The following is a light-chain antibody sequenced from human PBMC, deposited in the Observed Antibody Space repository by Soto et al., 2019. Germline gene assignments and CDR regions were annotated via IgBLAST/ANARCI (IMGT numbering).Light chain of an antibody. V-gene: IGKV3-11*01. CDR3: QQSSTWPVT. Sequence: EIVLTQSPATLSLSPGERATLSCRASQSVGSDLGWYQQKLGRAPRLLIYDAFNRATGIPDRFSASGSGTDFTLTISSLEPEDFAGYYCQQSSTWPVTFGQGTRLDIK. CDR2: DAF. J-gene: IGKJ5*01. CDR1: QSVGSD.